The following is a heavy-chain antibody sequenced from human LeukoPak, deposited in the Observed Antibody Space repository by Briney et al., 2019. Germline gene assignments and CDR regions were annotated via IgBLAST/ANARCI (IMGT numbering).Heavy chain of an antibody. D-gene: IGHD6-13*01. Sequence: SVKVSCKASGGTFSSYTISWVRQAPGQGLEWMGRIIPILGIANYAQKFQGRVTITADKSTSTAYMELSRLRSEDTAVYYCARDIAAAGTKQARYYYYMDVWGKGTTVTVSS. CDR3: ARDIAAAGTKQARYYYYMDV. CDR1: GGTFSSYT. V-gene: IGHV1-69*04. J-gene: IGHJ6*03. CDR2: IIPILGIA.